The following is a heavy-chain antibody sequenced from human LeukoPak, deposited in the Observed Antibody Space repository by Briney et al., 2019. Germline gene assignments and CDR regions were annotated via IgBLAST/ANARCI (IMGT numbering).Heavy chain of an antibody. D-gene: IGHD4-23*01. CDR2: IYYSGST. CDR3: ARGGTTVVTGYYFDY. CDR1: GGSISSSSYY. Sequence: SETLSLTCTVSGGSISSSSYYWGWIRQPPGKGLEWIGSIYYSGSTYYNPSLKSRVTISVDTPKNQFSLKLSSVTAADTAVYYCARGGTTVVTGYYFDYWGQGTLVTVSS. V-gene: IGHV4-39*07. J-gene: IGHJ4*02.